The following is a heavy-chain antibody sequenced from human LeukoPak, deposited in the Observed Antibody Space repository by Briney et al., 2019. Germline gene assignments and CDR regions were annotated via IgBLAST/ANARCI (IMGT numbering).Heavy chain of an antibody. CDR3: ARVYYYDSSGYVNWFDP. D-gene: IGHD3-22*01. CDR2: MNPNSGNT. CDR1: GYTFTSYD. Sequence: ASVKVSCKASGYTFTSYDINWVRQATGHGLEWMGWMNPNSGNTGYAQKFQGRVTMTRNTSISTAYMELSSLRSEDTAVYYCARVYYYDSSGYVNWFDPWGQGTLVTVSS. V-gene: IGHV1-8*01. J-gene: IGHJ5*02.